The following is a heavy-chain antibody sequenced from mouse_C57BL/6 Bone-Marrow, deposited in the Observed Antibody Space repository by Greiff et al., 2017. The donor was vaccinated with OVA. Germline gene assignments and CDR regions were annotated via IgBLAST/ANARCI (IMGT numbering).Heavy chain of an antibody. Sequence: EVKVEESGGGLVQPGGSLKLSCAASGFTFSDYYMYWVRQTPEKRLEWVAYIRNGGGSTYYTDTVKGRFTISRDYAKHTLYLQMSRLKSEDAAMDYCSRQRRVVDVDYWGQGTTLTVSS. V-gene: IGHV5-12*01. CDR1: GFTFSDYY. CDR2: IRNGGGST. J-gene: IGHJ2*01. CDR3: SRQRRVVDVDY. D-gene: IGHD1-1*01.